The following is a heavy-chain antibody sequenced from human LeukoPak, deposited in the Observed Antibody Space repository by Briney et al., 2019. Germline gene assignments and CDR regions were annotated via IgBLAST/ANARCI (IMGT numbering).Heavy chain of an antibody. CDR1: GGTFSSYA. CDR2: IIPIFGTA. V-gene: IGHV1-69*13. Sequence: SVKVSCKASGGTFSSYAISWVRQAPGKGLEWMGGIIPIFGTANYAQKFQGRVTITADESTSTAYMELSSLRSEDTAVYYCARGFGEYYYYYGMDVWGQGTTVTVSS. CDR3: ARGFGEYYYYYGMDV. D-gene: IGHD3-10*01. J-gene: IGHJ6*02.